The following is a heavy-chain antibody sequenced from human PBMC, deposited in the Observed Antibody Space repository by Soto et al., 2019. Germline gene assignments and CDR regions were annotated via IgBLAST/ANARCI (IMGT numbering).Heavy chain of an antibody. J-gene: IGHJ5*02. V-gene: IGHV4-59*08. D-gene: IGHD6-19*01. CDR1: GGSISSYY. CDR2: IYYSGST. CDR3: AGLTFSAVAGHFDP. Sequence: PSETLSLTCTVSGGSISSYYWSWIRQPPGKGPEWIGYIYYSGSTNYNPSLKSRVTISVDTSKNQFSLKLSSVTAADTAVYYCAGLTFSAVAGHFDPWGQGTLVTVSS.